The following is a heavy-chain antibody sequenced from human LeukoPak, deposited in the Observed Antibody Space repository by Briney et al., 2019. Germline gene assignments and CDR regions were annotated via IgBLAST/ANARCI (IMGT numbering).Heavy chain of an antibody. Sequence: PGGSLRLSCAVSGITLSNYGMSWVRQAPGKGLEWVAGISGSGGGTNYADSAKGRFTISRDNPKNTLYLQMHSLRADDTAVYFCAKRGVVVRVILVGFHREANYFDSWGQGALVTVSS. CDR1: GITLSNYG. CDR3: AKRGVVVRVILVGFHREANYFDS. D-gene: IGHD3-10*01. J-gene: IGHJ4*02. V-gene: IGHV3-23*01. CDR2: ISGSGGGT.